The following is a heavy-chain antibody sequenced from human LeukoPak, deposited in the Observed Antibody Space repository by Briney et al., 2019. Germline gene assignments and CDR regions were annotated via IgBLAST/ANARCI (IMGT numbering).Heavy chain of an antibody. CDR3: ARVAPNRRYCSGGSCLNYFDY. J-gene: IGHJ4*02. CDR1: GGSISGYY. CDR2: IYYSGIT. D-gene: IGHD2-15*01. V-gene: IGHV4-59*01. Sequence: PSETLSLTCTVSGGSISGYYWSWIRQPPGKGLEWIGYIYYSGITNYNPSLKSRVSISVDTSKNQFSLKLSSVTAADTAVYYCARVAPNRRYCSGGSCLNYFDYWGQGTLVTVSS.